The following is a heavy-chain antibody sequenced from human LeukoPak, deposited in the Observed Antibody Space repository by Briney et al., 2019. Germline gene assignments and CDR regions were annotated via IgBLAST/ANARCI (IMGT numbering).Heavy chain of an antibody. D-gene: IGHD3-3*01. Sequence: GASVKVSCKASGYTFTSYDINWVRQATGQGLEWMGWMNPNSGNTGYAQKFQGRVTMTRNTSISTAYMELSSLRSDDTAVYYCARGSLRFLEWLFEGYMDVWGKGTTVTVSS. J-gene: IGHJ6*03. CDR1: GYTFTSYD. V-gene: IGHV1-8*01. CDR3: ARGSLRFLEWLFEGYMDV. CDR2: MNPNSGNT.